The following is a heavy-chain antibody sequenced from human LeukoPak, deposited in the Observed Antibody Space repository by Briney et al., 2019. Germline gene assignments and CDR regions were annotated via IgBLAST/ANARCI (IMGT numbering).Heavy chain of an antibody. CDR1: GFTFSSYS. D-gene: IGHD5-12*01. J-gene: IGHJ4*02. Sequence: GGSLRLSCAASGFTFSSYSMNWVRQAPGKGLEWVSSISSSSSYVYYADSVKGRFTISRDTAKNSLYLQMNSLGAEDTAVYYCARDGMGGYDYDYWGQGTLVTVSS. V-gene: IGHV3-21*01. CDR3: ARDGMGGYDYDY. CDR2: ISSSSSYV.